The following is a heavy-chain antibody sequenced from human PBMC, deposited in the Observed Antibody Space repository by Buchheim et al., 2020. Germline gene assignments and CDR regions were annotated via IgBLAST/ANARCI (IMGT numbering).Heavy chain of an antibody. Sequence: EVQLVESGGGLVQPGGSLRLSCAASGFTFSSYEMNWVRQAPGKGLEWVSYIRSSGSTTYYADSVKGRFTISRDTAKNSLYLRMNSLRAEDRAFYYCAREYCSSTSCSYFDYWGQGTL. CDR2: IRSSGSTT. D-gene: IGHD2-2*01. J-gene: IGHJ4*02. CDR1: GFTFSSYE. CDR3: AREYCSSTSCSYFDY. V-gene: IGHV3-48*03.